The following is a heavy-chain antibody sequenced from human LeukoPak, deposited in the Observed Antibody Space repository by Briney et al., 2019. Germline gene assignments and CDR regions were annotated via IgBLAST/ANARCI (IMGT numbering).Heavy chain of an antibody. D-gene: IGHD3-10*01. CDR3: VRSGVPRQIDN. Sequence: GESLQISCKGSGYSFTSYWIGWVRPMPGKGLEWMGIIYPSDSDTRYSPSLQGQVTISADKSIITAYLQWSSLKASDTATYYCVRSGVPRQIDNWGQGTLVTVSS. CDR2: IYPSDSDT. CDR1: GYSFTSYW. V-gene: IGHV5-51*01. J-gene: IGHJ4*02.